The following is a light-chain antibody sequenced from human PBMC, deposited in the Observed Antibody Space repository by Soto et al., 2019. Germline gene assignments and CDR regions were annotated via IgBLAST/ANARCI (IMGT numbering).Light chain of an antibody. Sequence: EIVCEMSRGTLSLSPGERSTLACRASQSVSSNLAWYQQKVGQAPMLLIYGASTRATGIPARFSGSGSGTEFTLTISSLQYEDFAVYYCQQYNNWLPWTFGQVTKVEIK. CDR2: GAS. J-gene: IGKJ1*01. CDR1: QSVSSN. V-gene: IGKV3-15*01. CDR3: QQYNNWLPWT.